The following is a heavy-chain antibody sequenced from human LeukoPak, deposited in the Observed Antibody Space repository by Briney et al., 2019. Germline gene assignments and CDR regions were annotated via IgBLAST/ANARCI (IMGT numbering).Heavy chain of an antibody. J-gene: IGHJ2*01. Sequence: SETLSLTCTVSGASIRSDTYYWNWIRQPPGKGLEWIGYISYSGNTYYNPSLESRVTISVDTSKNQFSLKLTSVTAADTAVYYCARDRCGSGGSCYDWYFDLWGRGTLVTVSS. CDR3: ARDRCGSGGSCYDWYFDL. V-gene: IGHV4-30-4*01. D-gene: IGHD2-15*01. CDR1: GASIRSDTYY. CDR2: ISYSGNT.